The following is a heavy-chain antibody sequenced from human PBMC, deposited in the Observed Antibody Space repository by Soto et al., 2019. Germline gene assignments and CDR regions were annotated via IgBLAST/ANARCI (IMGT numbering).Heavy chain of an antibody. CDR3: ATITYYYGSGSIDI. D-gene: IGHD3-10*01. Sequence: GEPKKISWKGSGDSFISYWISCVRKMPGKGLEWMGIIYPGDSDTRYSPSFQGQVTISADKSISTAYLQWSSLKASDTAMYYCATITYYYGSGSIDIWGQGTMVTVSS. CDR1: GDSFISYW. V-gene: IGHV5-51*01. J-gene: IGHJ3*02. CDR2: IYPGDSDT.